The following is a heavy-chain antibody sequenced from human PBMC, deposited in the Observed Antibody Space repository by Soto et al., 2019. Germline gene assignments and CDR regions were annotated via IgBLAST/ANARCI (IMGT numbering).Heavy chain of an antibody. V-gene: IGHV1-2*04. CDR2: INPNSGGT. D-gene: IGHD3-22*01. CDR3: AVDYYDSSGYYMWFDP. CDR1: GYTFTGYY. Sequence: ASVKVSCKASGYTFTGYYMHWVRQAPGQGLEWMGWINPNSGGTNYAQKFQGWVTMTRDTSISTAYMELSRLRSDDTAVYYCAVDYYDSSGYYMWFDPWGQGTLVTVSS. J-gene: IGHJ5*02.